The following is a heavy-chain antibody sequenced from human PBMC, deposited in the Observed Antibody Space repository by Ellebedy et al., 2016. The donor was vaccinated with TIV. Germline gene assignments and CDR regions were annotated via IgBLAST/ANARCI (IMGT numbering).Heavy chain of an antibody. CDR2: ISSRDNTI. J-gene: IGHJ6*02. Sequence: PGGSLRLSCAASGFTFSDYYMSWIRQAPGKGLEWVSYISSRDNTIFYADSVKGRFTISRDNAKDSLYLQMNSLRAEDTAVYYCARDRRYGELVDKYYYGMDVWGQGTTVTVSS. V-gene: IGHV3-11*04. D-gene: IGHD3-10*01. CDR3: ARDRRYGELVDKYYYGMDV. CDR1: GFTFSDYY.